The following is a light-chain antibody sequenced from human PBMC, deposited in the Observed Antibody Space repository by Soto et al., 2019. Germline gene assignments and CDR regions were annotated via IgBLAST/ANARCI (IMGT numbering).Light chain of an antibody. J-gene: IGLJ1*01. CDR3: NSSVAASNV. Sequence: QSALSQPASVSGSPGQSITISCTGTSSDVGGFEYVSCYQHQPGKAPKLIIYDVTKRPSGVSNRFSGSKSGSTSSLTVYGLHSEDEADYYCNSSVAASNVFGTGTKVTV. CDR2: DVT. V-gene: IGLV2-14*01. CDR1: SSDVGGFEY.